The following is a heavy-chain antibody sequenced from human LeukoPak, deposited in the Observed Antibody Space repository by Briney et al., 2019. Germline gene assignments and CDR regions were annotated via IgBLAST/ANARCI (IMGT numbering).Heavy chain of an antibody. CDR1: GGSISSYY. J-gene: IGHJ4*02. CDR2: IDYSGST. CDR3: AREYTLYRSGWFLDY. Sequence: PSETLSLTCTVSGGSISSYYWSWIRQPPGKGLEWIGSIDYSGSTYYNPSLKSRATISIDTSKNQFSLNLSSVTAADTAVYYCAREYTLYRSGWFLDYWGQGTLVTVSS. D-gene: IGHD6-19*01. V-gene: IGHV4-59*12.